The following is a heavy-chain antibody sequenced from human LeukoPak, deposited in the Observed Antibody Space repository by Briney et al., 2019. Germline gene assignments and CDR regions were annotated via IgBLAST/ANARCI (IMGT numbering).Heavy chain of an antibody. CDR1: GFTFSGYS. V-gene: IGHV3-21*01. D-gene: IGHD6-19*01. J-gene: IGHJ4*02. CDR2: ITSRSNHI. CDR3: ARARIAVAGTDY. Sequence: KTGGSLRLSCAASGFTFSGYSVNWVRQAPGKGLEWVSSITSRSNHIDYADSVKGRFTISRDNAKNSLYLQMNSLRAEDTAVYYCARARIAVAGTDYWGQGTLVTVSS.